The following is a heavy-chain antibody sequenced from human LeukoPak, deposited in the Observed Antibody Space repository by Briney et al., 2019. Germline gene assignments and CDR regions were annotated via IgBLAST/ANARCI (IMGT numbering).Heavy chain of an antibody. CDR1: GFTFSSYA. CDR3: AKDKGLWRYSYGPIDD. CDR2: ISHDGGYK. D-gene: IGHD5-18*01. J-gene: IGHJ4*02. Sequence: PGGSLRLSCAASGFTFSSYAMHWVRQTPGKGLEWVAVISHDGGYKYYADSVKGRFTISRDISKNTLYLQMNSLRAEDTALYYCAKDKGLWRYSYGPIDDWGQGTLVTVSS. V-gene: IGHV3-30*18.